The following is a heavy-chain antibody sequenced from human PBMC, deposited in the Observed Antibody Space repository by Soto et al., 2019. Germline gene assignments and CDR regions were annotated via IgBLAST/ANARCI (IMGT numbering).Heavy chain of an antibody. V-gene: IGHV1-18*01. Sequence: QVQLVQSGAEVKKPGASVKVSCKASGYTFSSYGISWVRQAPGQGLEWMGRISAYNGNTNYAQKLQGRVTMTTDTSTSTAYMVLRRLRSDDTAVYYCARDRGYNWNYGWFDPWGQGTLVTVSS. CDR1: GYTFSSYG. J-gene: IGHJ5*02. CDR3: ARDRGYNWNYGWFDP. CDR2: ISAYNGNT. D-gene: IGHD1-7*01.